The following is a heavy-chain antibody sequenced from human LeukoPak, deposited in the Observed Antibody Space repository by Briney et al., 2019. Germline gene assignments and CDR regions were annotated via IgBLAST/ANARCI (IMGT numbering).Heavy chain of an antibody. J-gene: IGHJ6*03. D-gene: IGHD1-26*01. CDR2: IIPIFGTT. Sequence: SVKVSCKASGGTFSNYAISWVRQAAGQGLEWMGGIIPIFGTTNYAQKFQGRVTITADKSTSTVYMEVSSLRSEDTAVYYCARARFPYYRLSGTYYMDVWGKGTTVTVSS. CDR3: ARARFPYYRLSGTYYMDV. V-gene: IGHV1-69*06. CDR1: GGTFSNYA.